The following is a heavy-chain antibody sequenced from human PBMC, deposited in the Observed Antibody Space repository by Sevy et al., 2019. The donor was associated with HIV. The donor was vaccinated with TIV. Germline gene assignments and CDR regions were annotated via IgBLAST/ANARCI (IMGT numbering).Heavy chain of an antibody. CDR2: ISGPGYGT. Sequence: GGSLRLSCAASGFTFSSYWMSWVRQAPGKGLEWVSVISGPGYGTNYADSVKGRFTISRDNAKNSLYLQMNSLRAEDTAVYYCARDRCSSTSCYRDYYYGMDVWGQGTTVTVSS. V-gene: IGHV3-48*01. J-gene: IGHJ6*02. CDR1: GFTFSSYW. CDR3: ARDRCSSTSCYRDYYYGMDV. D-gene: IGHD2-2*02.